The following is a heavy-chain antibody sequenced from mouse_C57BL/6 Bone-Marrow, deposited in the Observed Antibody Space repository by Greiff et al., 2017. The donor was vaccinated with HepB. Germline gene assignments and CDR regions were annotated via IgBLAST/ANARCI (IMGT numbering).Heavy chain of an antibody. CDR3: ARWVWVPFDY. J-gene: IGHJ2*01. Sequence: QVQLQQPGAELVKPGASVKLSCKASGYTFTSYWMHWVKQRPGQGLEWIGMIHPNSGSTNYNEKFNSKATLTVDKSSSTAYMQLSSLTSEDSAVYYCARWVWVPFDYWGQGTTLTVSS. CDR1: GYTFTSYW. CDR2: IHPNSGST. V-gene: IGHV1-64*01. D-gene: IGHD4-1*01.